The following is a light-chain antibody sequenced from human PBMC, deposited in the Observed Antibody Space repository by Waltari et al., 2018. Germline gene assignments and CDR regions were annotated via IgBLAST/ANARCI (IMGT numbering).Light chain of an antibody. J-gene: IGKJ4*01. CDR3: QQYYRTPLT. CDR2: WAS. CDR1: QSVLYSSNNKNY. V-gene: IGKV4-1*01. Sequence: DIVLTQSPEFLAVSLGARATINCKSSQSVLYSSNNKNYLAWYQQKPGQPPKLLIYWASTRESGVPDRFSGSGSGTYFTLIISSLQAEDVAVYYCQQYYRTPLTFGGGTKVEIK.